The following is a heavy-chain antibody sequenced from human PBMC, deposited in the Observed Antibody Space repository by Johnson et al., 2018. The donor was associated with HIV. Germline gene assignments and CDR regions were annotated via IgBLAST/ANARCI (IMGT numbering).Heavy chain of an antibody. V-gene: IGHV3-23*04. J-gene: IGHJ3*02. CDR2: ISGSCGST. D-gene: IGHD1-7*01. CDR3: AKDRIPYNWNYEGDAFDI. Sequence: VHLVESGGGLIQPGGSLRLSCAASGFTFSSYALTWVRQAPGRGLEWVSTISGSCGSTFYADSVKGRFTISRDSSKNTLYLQMNSLRAEDTAVYYCAKDRIPYNWNYEGDAFDIWGQGTMVTVSS. CDR1: GFTFSSYA.